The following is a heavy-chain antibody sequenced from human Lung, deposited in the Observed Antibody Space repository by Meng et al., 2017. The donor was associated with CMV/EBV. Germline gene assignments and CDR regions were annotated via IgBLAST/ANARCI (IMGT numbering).Heavy chain of an antibody. Sequence: LSCSVSGDSVSSSDYHWAWIRQPPGKGLECIGSIHSSGYTYSNPSLKSRVAFSLDTSKNQFSLKLSSVTAADTAVYYCARDYKFDTRPFDYWGQGXLVTVSS. D-gene: IGHD3-22*01. J-gene: IGHJ4*02. V-gene: IGHV4-39*07. CDR1: GDSVSSSDYH. CDR2: IHSSGYT. CDR3: ARDYKFDTRPFDY.